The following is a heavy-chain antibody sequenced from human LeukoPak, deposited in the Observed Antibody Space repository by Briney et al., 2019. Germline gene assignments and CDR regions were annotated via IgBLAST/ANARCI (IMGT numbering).Heavy chain of an antibody. CDR1: GYTFTGYY. CDR2: INPNSGGT. J-gene: IGHJ3*02. D-gene: IGHD6-19*01. V-gene: IGHV1-2*02. CDR3: ARERGTLAVAGDAVDI. Sequence: ASVNVSCKASGYTFTGYYMHWVRQAPGEGLEWMGWINPNSGGTKYAQKFQGRVTMTRDTSINTAYMEVRRLTSDDTAVYYCARERGTLAVAGDAVDIWGQGTMVTVSS.